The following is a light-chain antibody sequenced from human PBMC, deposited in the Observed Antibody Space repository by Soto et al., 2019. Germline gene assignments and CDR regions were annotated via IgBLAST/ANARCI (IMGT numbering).Light chain of an antibody. CDR1: SSDVGGYNY. J-gene: IGLJ1*01. CDR2: EVS. Sequence: QSVLTQPASVSGSPGQSITISWTGTSSDVGGYNYVSWYQQHPGKAPKLMIYEVSNRPSGLSNRFSGSRSGNTASLTISGLQAEDEADYYCSSYTSSNTLYVFGTGTKLTVL. CDR3: SSYTSSNTLYV. V-gene: IGLV2-14*01.